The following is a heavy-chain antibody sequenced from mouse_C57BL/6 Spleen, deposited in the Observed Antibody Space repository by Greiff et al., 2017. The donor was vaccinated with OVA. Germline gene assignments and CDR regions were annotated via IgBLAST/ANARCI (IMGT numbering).Heavy chain of an antibody. Sequence: QVQLQQPGAELVMPGASVKLSCKASGYTFTSYWMHWVKQRPGQGLEWIGEIDPSDSYTNYNQKFKGKSTLTVDKSSSTAYMQLSSLTSEDSAVYYCARSPAYSYYFDYWGQGTTLTVSS. J-gene: IGHJ2*01. CDR1: GYTFTSYW. V-gene: IGHV1-69*01. CDR2: IDPSDSYT. D-gene: IGHD2-10*01. CDR3: ARSPAYSYYFDY.